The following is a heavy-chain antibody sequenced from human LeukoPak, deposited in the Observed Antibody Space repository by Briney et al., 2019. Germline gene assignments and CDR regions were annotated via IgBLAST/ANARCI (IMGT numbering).Heavy chain of an antibody. Sequence: SVKVSCKASGGTFSSYTISWVRQAAGQGLEWMGRIIPILGIANYAQKFQGRVTITADKSTSTAYMELSSLRSEDTAVYYCASTHEKLTIFGVVRSDYWGQGTLVTVSS. CDR2: IIPILGIA. CDR1: GGTFSSYT. CDR3: ASTHEKLTIFGVVRSDY. D-gene: IGHD3-3*01. J-gene: IGHJ4*02. V-gene: IGHV1-69*02.